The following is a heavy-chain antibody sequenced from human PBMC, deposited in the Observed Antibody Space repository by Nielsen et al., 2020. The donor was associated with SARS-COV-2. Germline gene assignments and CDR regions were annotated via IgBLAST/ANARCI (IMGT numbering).Heavy chain of an antibody. Sequence: GGSLRLSCAASGFTFSNAWMSWVRQAPGKGLEWVGRIKSKTDGGTTDYAAPVKGRFTISRDDSKNTLYLQMNSLKTEDTAVCYCTTDHYDILTAQWGFAFDIWGQGTMVTVSS. V-gene: IGHV3-15*01. CDR3: TTDHYDILTAQWGFAFDI. CDR1: GFTFSNAW. D-gene: IGHD3-9*01. J-gene: IGHJ3*02. CDR2: IKSKTDGGTT.